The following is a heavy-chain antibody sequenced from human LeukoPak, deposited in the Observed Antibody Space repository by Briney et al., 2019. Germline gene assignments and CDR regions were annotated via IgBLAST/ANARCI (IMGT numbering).Heavy chain of an antibody. Sequence: SETLSLTCTVSGGSIRSSSYYWGWIRQPPGKGLEWIGSIYYTGRTYYNPSLKSRVTISVDTSETQFSLNLSSVTAADTAVYYCARLRVTGTRYFDYWGQGTLVTVSS. D-gene: IGHD6-19*01. CDR2: IYYTGRT. V-gene: IGHV4-39*07. CDR3: ARLRVTGTRYFDY. CDR1: GGSIRSSSYY. J-gene: IGHJ4*02.